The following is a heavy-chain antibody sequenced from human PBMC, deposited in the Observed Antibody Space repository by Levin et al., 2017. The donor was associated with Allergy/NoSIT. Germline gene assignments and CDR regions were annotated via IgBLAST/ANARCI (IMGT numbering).Heavy chain of an antibody. CDR3: ARNTRGKIDY. V-gene: IGHV1-8*01. D-gene: IGHD2-2*02. Sequence: GESLKISCKASGYTFTSYDINWVRQATGQGLEWMGWMNPNSGNTGYAQKFQGRVTMTRNTSISTAYMELSSLRSEDTAVYYCARNTRGKIDYWGQGTLVTVSS. J-gene: IGHJ4*02. CDR1: GYTFTSYD. CDR2: MNPNSGNT.